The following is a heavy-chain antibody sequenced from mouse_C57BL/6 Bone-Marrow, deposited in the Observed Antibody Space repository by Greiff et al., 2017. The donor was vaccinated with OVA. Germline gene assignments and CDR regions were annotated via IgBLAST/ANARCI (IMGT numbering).Heavy chain of an antibody. J-gene: IGHJ1*03. CDR2: INPNNGGT. V-gene: IGHV1-18*01. CDR1: GYTFTDYN. D-gene: IGHD1-1*01. CDR3: ARLGMDGSSYGYFDV. Sequence: VQLQQSGPELVKPGASVKIPCKASGYTFTDYNMDWVKQSHGKSLEWIGDINPNNGGTIYNQKFKGKATLTVDKSSSTAYMELRSLTSEDTAVYYCARLGMDGSSYGYFDVWGTGTTVTVSS.